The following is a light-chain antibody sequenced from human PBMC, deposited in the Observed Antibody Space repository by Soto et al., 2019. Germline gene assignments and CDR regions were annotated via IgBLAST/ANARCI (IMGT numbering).Light chain of an antibody. CDR3: VAWDDNLSSRV. CDR1: TSDVGGYDR. J-gene: IGLJ3*02. V-gene: IGLV2-14*01. CDR2: EVT. Sequence: QSALTQPASVTGSPGQSITISCTGTTSDVGGYDRVSWFQQYPGTAPKLMIYEVTNRPSGVSDRFSGSKSVNTASLTISGLQPEDEADYYCVAWDDNLSSRVFGGGTKLTVL.